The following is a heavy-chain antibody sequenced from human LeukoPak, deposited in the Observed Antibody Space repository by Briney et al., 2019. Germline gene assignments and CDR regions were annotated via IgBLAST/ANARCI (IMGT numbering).Heavy chain of an antibody. CDR2: INPNSGGT. V-gene: IGHV1-2*02. CDR3: ARGYYYDSSGYYFDY. D-gene: IGHD3-22*01. CDR1: GFTFSGYG. J-gene: IGHJ4*02. Sequence: PGGSLRLSCAASGFTFSGYGMHWVRQAPGQGLEWMGWINPNSGGTNYAQKFQGRVTMTRDTSISTAYMELSRLRSDDTAVYYCARGYYYDSSGYYFDYWGQGTLVTVSS.